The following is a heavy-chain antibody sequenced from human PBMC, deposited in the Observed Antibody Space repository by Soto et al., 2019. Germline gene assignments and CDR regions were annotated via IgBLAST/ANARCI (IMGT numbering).Heavy chain of an antibody. V-gene: IGHV5-10-1*01. CDR3: ARQEMITRPDYGMDV. D-gene: IGHD3-16*01. CDR2: IDPSDSYT. J-gene: IGHJ6*02. Sequence: GESLKISCKGSGYSFTSYWISWVRQMPGKGLEWMGRIDPSDSYTNYSPSFQGHVTISADKSISTAYLQWSSLKASDTAMYYCARQEMITRPDYGMDVWSQGTTVTVSS. CDR1: GYSFTSYW.